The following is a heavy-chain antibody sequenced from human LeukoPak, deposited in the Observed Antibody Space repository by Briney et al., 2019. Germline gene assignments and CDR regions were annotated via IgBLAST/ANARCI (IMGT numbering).Heavy chain of an antibody. CDR1: GGTFSNYA. CDR2: IIPIFDTP. Sequence: SVKVSCKTYGGTFSNYAISWVRQAPGQGLEWMGVIIPIFDTPNYAKKWQGRVTITTDESTSAAYMELRSLRSEDTAVYYCARCRWSGYFPCYYYYMDVWGKGTAVTVSS. D-gene: IGHD3-3*01. J-gene: IGHJ6*03. CDR3: ARCRWSGYFPCYYYYMDV. V-gene: IGHV1-69*05.